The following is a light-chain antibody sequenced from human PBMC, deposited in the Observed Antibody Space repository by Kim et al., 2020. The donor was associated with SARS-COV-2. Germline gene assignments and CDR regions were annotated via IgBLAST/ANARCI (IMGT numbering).Light chain of an antibody. CDR1: SSDVGSYNL. J-gene: IGLJ1*01. CDR3: CSCAGSSTLAGYV. V-gene: IGLV2-23*02. Sequence: QSALTQPASVSGSPGQSITISCTGTSSDVGSYNLVSWYQQHPGKAPKLMIYEVSKRPSGVSNRFSGSKSGNTASLTISGLQAEDEADYYCCSCAGSSTLAGYVFGTGTKVTVL. CDR2: EVS.